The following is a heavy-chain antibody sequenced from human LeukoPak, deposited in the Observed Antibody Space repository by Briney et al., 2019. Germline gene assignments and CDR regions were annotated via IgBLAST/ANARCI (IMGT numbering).Heavy chain of an antibody. CDR3: AKDGYSSGWFISWDYYYGMDV. D-gene: IGHD6-19*01. J-gene: IGHJ6*04. V-gene: IGHV3-30*18. CDR1: GFTFSSYG. Sequence: PGGSLRLSCAASGFTFSSYGMHWVRQAPGKGLEWVAVISNDGSNKYYADSVKGRFTISRDNSKNTLYLQMNSLRAEDTAVYYCAKDGYSSGWFISWDYYYGMDVWGKGTTVTVSS. CDR2: ISNDGSNK.